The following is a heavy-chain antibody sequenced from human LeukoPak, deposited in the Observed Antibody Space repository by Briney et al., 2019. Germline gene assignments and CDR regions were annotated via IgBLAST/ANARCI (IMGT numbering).Heavy chain of an antibody. CDR3: ARESSLNWFDP. Sequence: PSETLSLTCAVYGGSFSGYYWNWIRQPPGKGLEWIGEINHSGSTNYNPSLKSRVTISVDTSKNQFSLKLSSVTAADTAVYYCARESSLNWFDPWGQGALVTVSS. V-gene: IGHV4-34*01. CDR2: INHSGST. J-gene: IGHJ5*02. CDR1: GGSFSGYY.